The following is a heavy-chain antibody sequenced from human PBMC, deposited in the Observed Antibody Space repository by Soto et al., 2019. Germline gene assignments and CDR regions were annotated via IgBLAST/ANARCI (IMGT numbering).Heavy chain of an antibody. J-gene: IGHJ6*02. CDR3: ASSTNAGNYGMDV. D-gene: IGHD2-8*01. CDR1: GYSFTSYW. V-gene: IGHV5-10-1*01. Sequence: GESLTISCTCSGYSFTSYWIRWVRQMPGKGLEWMGRIDPSDSYTNYSPSFQGHVTISADKSISTAYLQWSSLKASDTAMYYCASSTNAGNYGMDVWGQGTTVTVSS. CDR2: IDPSDSYT.